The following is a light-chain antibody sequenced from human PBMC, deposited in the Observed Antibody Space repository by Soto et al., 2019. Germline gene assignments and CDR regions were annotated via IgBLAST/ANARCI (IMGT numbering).Light chain of an antibody. J-gene: IGLJ3*02. CDR2: TNN. Sequence: QSVLAQPPSASGPPGQRVTISCSGSNSNIGTNTVNWYQHLPGAAPKLLIFTNNRRPSGVPDRFSGSKSGTSASLAISGLQSEDEADYYCAAWDDRLSGVVFGGGTKLTVL. V-gene: IGLV1-44*01. CDR1: NSNIGTNT. CDR3: AAWDDRLSGVV.